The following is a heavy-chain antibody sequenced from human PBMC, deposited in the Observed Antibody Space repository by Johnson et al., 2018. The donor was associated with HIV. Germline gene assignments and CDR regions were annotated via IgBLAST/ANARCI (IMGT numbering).Heavy chain of an antibody. CDR1: GFTFSSYG. J-gene: IGHJ3*01. Sequence: QVQLVESGGGVVQPGRSLRLSCAASGFTFSSYGMHWVRQAPGKGLEWVAFIRYDGSNKYYVDFVKGRFTISRDNSKNPLYLQMNSLIADDTAVYYCAKNQASAGTGVDAFNLWGQGPMVTVSS. V-gene: IGHV3-33*03. D-gene: IGHD6-13*01. CDR3: AKNQASAGTGVDAFNL. CDR2: IRYDGSNK.